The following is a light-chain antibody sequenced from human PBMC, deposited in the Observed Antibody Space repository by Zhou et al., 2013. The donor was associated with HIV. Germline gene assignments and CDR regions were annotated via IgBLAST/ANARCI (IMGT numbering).Light chain of an antibody. CDR1: QSVRTNQ. CDR2: GAS. V-gene: IGKV3-20*01. Sequence: EIVLTQSPGTLSLSPGERATLSCRASQSVRTNQLAWYQQKPGQAPRLLIYGASSRAPGIPDRFSGSGSGTDFTLTISRLEPEDFAVYYCQQYGSSPTTFGGGTKVEIK. J-gene: IGKJ4*01. CDR3: QQYGSSPTT.